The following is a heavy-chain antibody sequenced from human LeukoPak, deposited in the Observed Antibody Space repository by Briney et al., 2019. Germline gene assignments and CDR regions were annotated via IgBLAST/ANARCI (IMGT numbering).Heavy chain of an antibody. CDR3: AREGPRELDGWFDP. CDR2: IIPIFGTA. J-gene: IGHJ5*02. CDR1: GGTFSSYA. D-gene: IGHD3-10*01. Sequence: SVKVSCKASGGTFSSYAISWVRQAPGQGLEWMGGIIPIFGTANYAQKFQGRVTITADESTSTAYMELSSLRSEDTAVYYCAREGPRELDGWFDPWGQGTLVTVSS. V-gene: IGHV1-69*01.